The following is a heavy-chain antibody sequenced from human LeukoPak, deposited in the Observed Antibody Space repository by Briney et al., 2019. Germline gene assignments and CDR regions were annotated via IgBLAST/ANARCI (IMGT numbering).Heavy chain of an antibody. CDR3: ARDRDYDILTGAYYFDY. V-gene: IGHV3-21*01. D-gene: IGHD3-9*01. Sequence: GGSLRLSCAASGFTFSSYSMNWVRQAAGKGLEWVSSISSSSSYIYYADSVKGRFTISRDNAKNSLYLQMNSLRAEDTAVYYCARDRDYDILTGAYYFDYWGQGTLVTVSS. J-gene: IGHJ4*02. CDR1: GFTFSSYS. CDR2: ISSSSSYI.